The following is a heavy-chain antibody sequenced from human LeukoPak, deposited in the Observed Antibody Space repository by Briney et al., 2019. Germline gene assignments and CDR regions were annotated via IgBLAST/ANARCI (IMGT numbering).Heavy chain of an antibody. Sequence: GGSLRLSCAASGFTFSSYAMSWVRQAPGKGLEWVSSISSSSSYIYYADSVKGRFTISRDNAKNSLYLQMNSLRAEDTAVYYCAREGKANWDYYYYYYMDVWGKGTTVTISS. CDR1: GFTFSSYA. D-gene: IGHD7-27*01. J-gene: IGHJ6*03. CDR3: AREGKANWDYYYYYYMDV. V-gene: IGHV3-21*01. CDR2: ISSSSSYI.